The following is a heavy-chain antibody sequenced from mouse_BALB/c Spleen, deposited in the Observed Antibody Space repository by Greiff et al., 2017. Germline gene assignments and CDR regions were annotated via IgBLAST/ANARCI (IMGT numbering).Heavy chain of an antibody. CDR3: ATYGNYRGWFAY. D-gene: IGHD2-1*01. J-gene: IGHJ3*01. V-gene: IGHV2-2*02. Sequence: VQLQQSGPGLVQPSQSLSITCTVSGFSLTSYGVHWVRQSPGKGLEWLGVIWSGGSTDYNAAFISRLSISKDNSKSQVFFKMNSLQANDAAIYYCATYGNYRGWFAYGGQGTLVTVSA. CDR1: GFSLTSYG. CDR2: IWSGGST.